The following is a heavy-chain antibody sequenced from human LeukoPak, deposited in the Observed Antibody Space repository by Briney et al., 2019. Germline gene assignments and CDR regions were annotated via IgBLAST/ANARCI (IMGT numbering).Heavy chain of an antibody. Sequence: GGSLRLSCAASGFTLSSHWMHWVRQAPGEGLVWVSRINSDGTSTSYADSVKGRLTISRDNAKNTLYLQMNSLRAEDTAVYYCARGYSSSWLIPYFDYWGQGSLVTVSS. V-gene: IGHV3-74*01. CDR1: GFTLSSHW. CDR2: INSDGTST. CDR3: ARGYSSSWLIPYFDY. D-gene: IGHD6-13*01. J-gene: IGHJ4*02.